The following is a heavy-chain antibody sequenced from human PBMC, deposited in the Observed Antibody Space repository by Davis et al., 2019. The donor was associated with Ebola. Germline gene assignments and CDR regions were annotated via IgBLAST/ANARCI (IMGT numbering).Heavy chain of an antibody. V-gene: IGHV4-59*01. Sequence: MPSETLSLTCTVSGGSISSYYWSWIRQPPGKGLEWIGYIYYSGSTNYNPSLKSRVTISVDTSKNQFSLKLSSVTAADTAVYYCARGPYCGGDCYGVDLLDYWGQGTLVTVSS. CDR3: ARGPYCGGDCYGVDLLDY. J-gene: IGHJ4*02. CDR1: GGSISSYY. CDR2: IYYSGST. D-gene: IGHD2-21*02.